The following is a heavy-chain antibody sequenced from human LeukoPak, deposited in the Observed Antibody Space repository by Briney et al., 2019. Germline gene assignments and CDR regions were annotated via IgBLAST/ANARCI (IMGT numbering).Heavy chain of an antibody. D-gene: IGHD1-7*01. CDR2: IKSKIDSGTT. V-gene: IGHV3-15*07. J-gene: IGHJ4*02. CDR1: GFTVANAW. Sequence: GGSLRLSCAASGFTVANAWMNWVRQTPGKGLQWVGRIKSKIDSGTTDYAAPVKGKFTILRDDSKNTLYLQMNSLKTEDTAIYYCTTDRQGTGTTAYWGQGTLVTVSS. CDR3: TTDRQGTGTTAY.